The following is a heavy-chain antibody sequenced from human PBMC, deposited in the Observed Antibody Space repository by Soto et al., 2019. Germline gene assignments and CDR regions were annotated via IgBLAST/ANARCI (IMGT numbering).Heavy chain of an antibody. CDR2: IYPGDSDT. D-gene: IGHD2-8*01. J-gene: IGHJ6*02. CDR1: GYSFTSYW. CDR3: ARRSGCTNGVCPIGYYYYGMDV. Sequence: GESLKISCKGSGYSFTSYWIGWVRQMPGKGLEWMGIIYPGDSDTRYSPSFQGQVTISADKSISTAYLQWSSLKASDTAMYYCARRSGCTNGVCPIGYYYYGMDVWGQGTTVTVSS. V-gene: IGHV5-51*01.